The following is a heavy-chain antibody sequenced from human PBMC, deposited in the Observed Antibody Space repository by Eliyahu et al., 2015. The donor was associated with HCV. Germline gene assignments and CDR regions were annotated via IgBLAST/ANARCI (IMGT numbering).Heavy chain of an antibody. CDR2: IYYSGST. J-gene: IGHJ4*02. D-gene: IGHD3-22*01. CDR3: ARHVYSSGPLGFDY. Sequence: QLQLQESGPGLVKPSETLSLXCTVSGXSIXXSSYXWGWIRQPPGKGLEWIGSIYYSGSTYYNPSLKSRVTISVDTSKNQFSLKLXSVTAADTAVYYCARHVYSSGPLGFDYWGQGTLVTVSS. CDR1: GXSIXXSSYX. V-gene: IGHV4-39*01.